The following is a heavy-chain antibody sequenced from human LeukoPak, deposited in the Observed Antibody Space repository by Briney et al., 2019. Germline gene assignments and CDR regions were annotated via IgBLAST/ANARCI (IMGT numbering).Heavy chain of an antibody. CDR1: GFTFSSYA. Sequence: GGSLRLSCAASGFTFSSYAMSWVRQAPGKGLEWVSAISGSGYSTYYAYSVKGRFTISRDNSKNTLYLQMNSLRAEDTAVYYCANDFPDTAMITLIFDYWGQGTLVTVSS. V-gene: IGHV3-23*01. D-gene: IGHD5-18*01. CDR2: ISGSGYST. J-gene: IGHJ4*02. CDR3: ANDFPDTAMITLIFDY.